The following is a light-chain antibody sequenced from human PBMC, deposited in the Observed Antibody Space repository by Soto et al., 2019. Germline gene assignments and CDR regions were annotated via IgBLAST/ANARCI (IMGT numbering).Light chain of an antibody. CDR1: QGIGND. V-gene: IGKV1-6*02. Sequence: AIQMAQSPSSLSASVGDRVTITCRASQGIGNDVGWYQQKPGKATTLLLYAATTLQSGVPSRFSGTRSGTDFTLTISSLQHEDFATYYCLQDHNYPLTFGGGTKVEIK. CDR3: LQDHNYPLT. J-gene: IGKJ4*01. CDR2: AAT.